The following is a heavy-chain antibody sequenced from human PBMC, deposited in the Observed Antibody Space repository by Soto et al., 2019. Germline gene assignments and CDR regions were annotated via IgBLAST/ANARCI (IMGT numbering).Heavy chain of an antibody. Sequence: ASVKVSCKASGYTFTSYDINWVRQATGQGLEWMGWMNPNSGNTGYAQKFQGRVTMTRTNSISKAYMELSSLRSEDTAVYYCARGPVNFWSGYYITAGGIDPWGQGTLVTVSS. J-gene: IGHJ5*02. V-gene: IGHV1-8*01. D-gene: IGHD3-3*01. CDR3: ARGPVNFWSGYYITAGGIDP. CDR2: MNPNSGNT. CDR1: GYTFTSYD.